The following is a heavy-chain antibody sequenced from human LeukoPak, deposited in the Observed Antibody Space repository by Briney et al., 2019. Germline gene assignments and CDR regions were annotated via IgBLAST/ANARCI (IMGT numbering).Heavy chain of an antibody. D-gene: IGHD3-16*01. CDR1: GCTIGTYY. V-gene: IGHV4-59*08. Sequence: SETLSLTCTVSGCTIGTYYWSWIRQSPGKGLEWIGYIYVTGSTRYNLYFESRVTILVDTSRNHFLLKIRTVTAADTAVYYSATHIGGSIEDMDVWGKGTKVTVSS. CDR3: ATHIGGSIEDMDV. CDR2: IYVTGST. J-gene: IGHJ6*03.